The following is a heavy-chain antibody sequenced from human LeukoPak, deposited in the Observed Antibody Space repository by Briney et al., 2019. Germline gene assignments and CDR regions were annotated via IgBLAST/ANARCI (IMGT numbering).Heavy chain of an antibody. J-gene: IGHJ4*02. CDR3: ARDLLGYYDSSDYSWDY. CDR1: GFTFSSYW. D-gene: IGHD3-22*01. Sequence: PGGSLRLSCAASGFTFSSYWMSWVRQAPGKGPERVANIKQDGSEKYYVDAVEGRFTISRDNAKNSLYLKMNSLRAEDTAVYYCARDLLGYYDSSDYSWDYWGQGTLVTVSS. CDR2: IKQDGSEK. V-gene: IGHV3-7*01.